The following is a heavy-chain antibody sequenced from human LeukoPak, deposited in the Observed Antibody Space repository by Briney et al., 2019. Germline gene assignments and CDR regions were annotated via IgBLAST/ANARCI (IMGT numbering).Heavy chain of an antibody. Sequence: GGSLRLSCAASGFTFSSYAMSWVRQAPGKGLEWVSAISGSGGGTYYADSVKGRFTISRDNSKNTLYLQMNSLRAEDTAVYYCAKDQTIFGVVQDQYFDYWGQGTLVTVSS. CDR2: ISGSGGGT. V-gene: IGHV3-23*01. CDR1: GFTFSSYA. CDR3: AKDQTIFGVVQDQYFDY. J-gene: IGHJ4*02. D-gene: IGHD3-3*01.